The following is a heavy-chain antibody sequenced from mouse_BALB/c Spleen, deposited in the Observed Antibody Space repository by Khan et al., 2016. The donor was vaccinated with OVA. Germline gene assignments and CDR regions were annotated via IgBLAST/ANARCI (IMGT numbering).Heavy chain of an antibody. J-gene: IGHJ1*01. Sequence: QVQLQQPGAELMKPGASVKISCKATGYTFSSYWIEWVKQRPGHGLEWIGEILPGSGSTNYNEKFKGKATFTADTSSNTAYMQLSSLTSEDSAGYYCARSGDGSSYWYFDVWGAGTTVTVSS. CDR3: ARSGDGSSYWYFDV. CDR2: ILPGSGST. V-gene: IGHV1-9*01. D-gene: IGHD1-1*01. CDR1: GYTFSSYW.